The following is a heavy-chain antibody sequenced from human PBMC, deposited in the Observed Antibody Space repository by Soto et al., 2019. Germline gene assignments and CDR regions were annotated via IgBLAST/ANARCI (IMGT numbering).Heavy chain of an antibody. D-gene: IGHD2-8*02. CDR2: ISYDGSNK. J-gene: IGHJ4*02. CDR3: ANSFSDAGTGSARHNFDY. Sequence: GGSLRLSCAASGFTFSSYGMHWVRQAPGKGLEWVAVISYDGSNKYYADSVKGRFTISRDNSKNTLYLQMNSLRAEDTAVYYCANSFSDAGTGSARHNFDYWGQGTLVTVSS. V-gene: IGHV3-30*18. CDR1: GFTFSSYG.